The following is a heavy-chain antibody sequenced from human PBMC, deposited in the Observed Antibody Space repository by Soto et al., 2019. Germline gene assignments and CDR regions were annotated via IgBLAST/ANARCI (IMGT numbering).Heavy chain of an antibody. Sequence: GGSLRLSCAASGFTFSSYWMSWVRQAPGKGLEWVANIKQDGSEKYYVDSVKGRFTISRDNAKNSLYLQMNSLRAEDTAGYYCARFYYHPSVYLSSSDYYRYVLYFSTQRSTVTGSS. CDR3: ARFYYHPSVYLSSSDYYRYVLYF. J-gene: IGHJ6*02. D-gene: IGHD3-22*01. CDR1: GFTFSSYW. V-gene: IGHV3-7*04. CDR2: IKQDGSEK.